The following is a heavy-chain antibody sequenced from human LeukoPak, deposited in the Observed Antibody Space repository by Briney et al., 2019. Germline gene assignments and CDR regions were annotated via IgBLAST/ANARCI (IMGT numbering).Heavy chain of an antibody. V-gene: IGHV3-23*01. Sequence: GASLRLSCAASGFTFSSYAMSWVRQAPGKGLEWVSAISGSGGSTYYADSVKGRFTISRDNSKNTLYLQMNSLRAEDTAVYYCAKYSSSWYVAAFDYWGQGTLVTVSS. D-gene: IGHD6-13*01. CDR1: GFTFSSYA. CDR2: ISGSGGST. J-gene: IGHJ4*02. CDR3: AKYSSSWYVAAFDY.